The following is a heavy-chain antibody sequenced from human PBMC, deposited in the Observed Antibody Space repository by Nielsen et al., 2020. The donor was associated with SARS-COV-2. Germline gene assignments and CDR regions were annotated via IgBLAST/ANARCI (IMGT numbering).Heavy chain of an antibody. CDR1: GGSFSGYY. J-gene: IGHJ3*01. CDR3: TRGGVHAFDV. D-gene: IGHD2-8*01. V-gene: IGHV4-34*01. CDR2: INHSGST. Sequence: SETLSLTCAVYGGSFSGYYWSWIRQPPGKGLEWIGEINHSGSTNYNPSLKSRVTISVDTSRNQISLRLTSVTAADTAVYYCTRGGVHAFDVWGRGTMVTVSS.